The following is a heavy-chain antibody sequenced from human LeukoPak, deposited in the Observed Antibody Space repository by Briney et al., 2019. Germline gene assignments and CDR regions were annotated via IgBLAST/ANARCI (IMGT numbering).Heavy chain of an antibody. D-gene: IGHD6-6*01. CDR2: IRWDGGST. J-gene: IGHJ1*01. CDR1: GFTFDDYT. CDR3: ARDRWGYSASSGFFHH. V-gene: IGHV3-43*01. Sequence: GGSLRLSCAASGFTFDDYTMHWVRQAPGKGLEWVSLIRWDGGSTYYGDSVKGRFTISRDNSKNSLYLQMNSLRTEDTALYYCARDRWGYSASSGFFHHWGQGTLVTVSS.